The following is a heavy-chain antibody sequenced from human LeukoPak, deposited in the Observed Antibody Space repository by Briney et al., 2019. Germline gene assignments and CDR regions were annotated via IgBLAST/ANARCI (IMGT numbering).Heavy chain of an antibody. CDR1: GHTFTTYY. V-gene: IGHV1-2*02. J-gene: IGHJ4*02. Sequence: SVKVSCKASGHTFTTYYIHWVRQAPGQGLEWMGWIHPGTGDTNYAQKFQDRVTVTRDTSIATAYMDLIRLTSDDTAVYYCASYASGYNWLRVWGQGTLVTVSS. CDR3: ASYASGYNWLRV. D-gene: IGHD1-1*01. CDR2: IHPGTGDT.